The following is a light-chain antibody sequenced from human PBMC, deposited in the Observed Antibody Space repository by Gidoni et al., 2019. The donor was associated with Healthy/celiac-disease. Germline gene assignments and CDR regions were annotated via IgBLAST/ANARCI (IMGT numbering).Light chain of an antibody. Sequence: QTVVTQEPSFSVSPGGTVTLTCSLSSGSVSTSYYPSWYQQTPGQAPRTLISSTNTRSSGVPDRFSGSILGNKAALTITGAQADDESDYYCVLYMGSGISVFGGGTQLTVL. CDR3: VLYMGSGISV. V-gene: IGLV8-61*01. CDR2: STN. CDR1: SGSVSTSYY. J-gene: IGLJ7*01.